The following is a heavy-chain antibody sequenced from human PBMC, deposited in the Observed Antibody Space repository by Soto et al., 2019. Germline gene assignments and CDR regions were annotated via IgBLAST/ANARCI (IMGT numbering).Heavy chain of an antibody. CDR2: ISSSGSSI. Sequence: GGSLRLSCAASGLIFSDYAMSWVRQAPGKGLEWVASISSSGSSIYYADSVKGRFTISRDNSKNTLYLQMNSLRPEDTAIYYCAKVSDDDCLFLWGQGTLVTVSS. CDR1: GLIFSDYA. D-gene: IGHD3-9*01. J-gene: IGHJ4*02. V-gene: IGHV3-23*01. CDR3: AKVSDDDCLFL.